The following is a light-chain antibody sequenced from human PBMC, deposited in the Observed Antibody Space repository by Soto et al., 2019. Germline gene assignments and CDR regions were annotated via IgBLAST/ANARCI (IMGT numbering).Light chain of an antibody. J-gene: IGLJ3*02. V-gene: IGLV1-40*01. Sequence: QSVLTQPPSVSGAPGQRVTISCTGSSSNTGAGYDVHWYQQLPGTAPKLLIYGNTNRPSGVPDRFSGSKSGTSASLAITGLQAGDEADYYCQSYDSSLSGPVFGGGTKLTVL. CDR1: SSNTGAGYD. CDR3: QSYDSSLSGPV. CDR2: GNT.